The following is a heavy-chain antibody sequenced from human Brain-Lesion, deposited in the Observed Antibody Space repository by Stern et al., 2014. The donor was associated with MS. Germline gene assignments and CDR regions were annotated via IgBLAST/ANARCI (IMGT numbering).Heavy chain of an antibody. Sequence: EVQLVESGGGLVQPGGSLRLSCAASGFTFSNYWMHWVRQAPGKGLVWVSRVNNDGRRTSYAGSVKGRITMSRDNAKNTLYLQMNSLRVEDTAIYYCARGERWFDSWGQGTLVTVSS. V-gene: IGHV3-74*02. CDR1: GFTFSNYW. CDR2: VNNDGRRT. CDR3: ARGERWFDS. J-gene: IGHJ5*01. D-gene: IGHD3-10*01.